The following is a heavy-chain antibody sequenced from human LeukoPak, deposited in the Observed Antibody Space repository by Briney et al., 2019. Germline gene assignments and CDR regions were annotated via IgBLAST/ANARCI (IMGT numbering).Heavy chain of an antibody. D-gene: IGHD1-14*01. Sequence: PSETLSLTCAVYGGSFSGYYWSWIRQPPGKGLEWIGEINHSGSTNYNPPLKSRVTISVDTSKNQFSLKLSSVTAADTAVYYCARDRTNYFALDVWGQGTTVTVSS. V-gene: IGHV4-34*01. CDR2: INHSGST. CDR3: ARDRTNYFALDV. J-gene: IGHJ6*02. CDR1: GGSFSGYY.